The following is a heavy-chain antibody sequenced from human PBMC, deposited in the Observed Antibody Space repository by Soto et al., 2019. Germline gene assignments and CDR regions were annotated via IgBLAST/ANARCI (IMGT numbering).Heavy chain of an antibody. V-gene: IGHV3-30*18. CDR3: AKALYSMIVVHDAFDI. Sequence: VQLVESGGGVVQPGRSLRLSCAASGFTFSSYGMHWVRQAPGKGLEWVAVISYDGSNKYYADSVKGRFTISRDNSKNTLYLQMNSLRAEDTAVYYCAKALYSMIVVHDAFDIWGQGTMVTVSS. J-gene: IGHJ3*02. CDR1: GFTFSSYG. CDR2: ISYDGSNK. D-gene: IGHD3-22*01.